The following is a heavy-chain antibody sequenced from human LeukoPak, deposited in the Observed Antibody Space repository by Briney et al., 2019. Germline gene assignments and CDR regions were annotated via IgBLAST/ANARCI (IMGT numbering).Heavy chain of an antibody. D-gene: IGHD6-19*01. Sequence: GASVTVSFKVSGYTLTELSMHWVRQAPGKGLEWMGGFDPEDGETIYAQKFQGRVTMTEDTSTDTAYMELSSLRSEDTAVYYCATAKYRSGWYGALDIWGQGTMVTVSS. CDR3: ATAKYRSGWYGALDI. CDR1: GYTLTELS. J-gene: IGHJ3*02. V-gene: IGHV1-24*01. CDR2: FDPEDGET.